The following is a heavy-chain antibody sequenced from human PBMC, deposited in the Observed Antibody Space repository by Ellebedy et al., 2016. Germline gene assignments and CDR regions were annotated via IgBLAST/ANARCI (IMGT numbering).Heavy chain of an antibody. V-gene: IGHV4-59*08. D-gene: IGHD3-10*01. CDR1: GGSISSYY. J-gene: IGHJ4*02. CDR3: ARLATMVRGVMFDY. CDR2: IYYSGST. Sequence: SETLSLTXTVSGGSISSYYWSWIRQPPGKGLEWIGYIYYSGSTNYNPSLKSRVTISVDTSKNQFSLKLSSVTAADTAVYYCARLATMVRGVMFDYWGQGTLVTVSS.